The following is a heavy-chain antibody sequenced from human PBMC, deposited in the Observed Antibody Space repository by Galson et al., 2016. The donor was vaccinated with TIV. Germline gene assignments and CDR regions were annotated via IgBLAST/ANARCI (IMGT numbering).Heavy chain of an antibody. CDR2: VYYSGST. D-gene: IGHD1-26*01. V-gene: IGHV4-59*01. Sequence: VTLSLPCTVSGDSMSTYYWPWIRQPPGKGLEWIGHVYYSGSTDYNPSLKSRATISVDASKRQFSLKLTSVSAADTAVYYCAREKSGFDTVDHFYSYVEVWGKGTTVTVSS. CDR3: AREKSGFDTVDHFYSYVEV. J-gene: IGHJ6*03. CDR1: GDSMSTYY.